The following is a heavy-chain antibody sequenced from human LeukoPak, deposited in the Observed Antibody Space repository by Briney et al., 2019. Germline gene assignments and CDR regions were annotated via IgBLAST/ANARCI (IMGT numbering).Heavy chain of an antibody. CDR2: ISYDEGNK. CDR1: GFTFSGFG. J-gene: IGHJ6*02. D-gene: IGHD2-15*01. CDR3: ARVKDTSYGMDV. Sequence: GGSLRLSCAASGFTFSGFGMHWVRQAPGKGLEWVAVISYDEGNKYYADSVKGRFTISSDNSKNTVFLQMNSLRAEDTAVYYCARVKDTSYGMDVWGQGTTLTVSS. V-gene: IGHV3-30*03.